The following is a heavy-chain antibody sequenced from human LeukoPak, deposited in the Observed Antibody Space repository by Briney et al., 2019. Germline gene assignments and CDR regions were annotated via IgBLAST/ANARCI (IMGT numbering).Heavy chain of an antibody. Sequence: SETLSLTCAVYGGSFSGYYWSWIRQPPGKGLEWIGEINHSGSTNYNPSLKSRVTISVDTSKNQFSLKLSSVTAADTAAYYCARGPTNYYDSSGGYYGMDVWGQGTTVTVSS. V-gene: IGHV4-34*01. CDR2: INHSGST. CDR1: GGSFSGYY. J-gene: IGHJ6*02. CDR3: ARGPTNYYDSSGGYYGMDV. D-gene: IGHD3-22*01.